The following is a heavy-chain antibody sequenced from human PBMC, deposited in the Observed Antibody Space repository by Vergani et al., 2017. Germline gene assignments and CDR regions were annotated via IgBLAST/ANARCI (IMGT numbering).Heavy chain of an antibody. CDR1: GGSISSGDYY. CDR2: IYYSGST. V-gene: IGHV4-30-4*01. Sequence: QVQLQESGPGLVKPSQTLSLTCTVSGGSISSGDYYWSWIRQPPGKGLEWIGYIYYSGSTYYNPSLKSRVTISVDTSKNQFSLKLSSVTAADTAVYYCARGPAGWRFGSSWLYFDYWGQGTLVTVSS. J-gene: IGHJ4*02. D-gene: IGHD6-13*01. CDR3: ARGPAGWRFGSSWLYFDY.